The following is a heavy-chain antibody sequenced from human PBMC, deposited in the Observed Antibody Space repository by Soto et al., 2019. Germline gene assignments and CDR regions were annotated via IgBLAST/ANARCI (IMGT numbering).Heavy chain of an antibody. CDR2: INPGSGST. CDR1: GYTFTSYY. J-gene: IGHJ6*03. V-gene: IGHV1-46*03. D-gene: IGHD6-13*01. CDR3: ARVAAAGTYYYYYYMDV. Sequence: ASVKVSCKTSGYTFTSYYMHCVRQAPGHGLEWMGLINPGSGSTSYAQKFQGRLTMTRDTSTSTVYMEMSSLRSEDTAVYYCARVAAAGTYYYYYYMDVWGKGTTVTVSS.